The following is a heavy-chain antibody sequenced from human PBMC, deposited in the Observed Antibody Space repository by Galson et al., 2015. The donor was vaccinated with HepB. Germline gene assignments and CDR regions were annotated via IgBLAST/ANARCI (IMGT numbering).Heavy chain of an antibody. Sequence: SVKVSCKASRYIFNSYGISWVRQAPGQGLEWVGWISTYNANTNYAQKLHDRVTLTTDTSTNTAYMELRSLRTDDTAVYYCARARHATSPPDSWGQGTLVTVSS. J-gene: IGHJ5*01. V-gene: IGHV1-18*01. D-gene: IGHD2-2*01. CDR2: ISTYNANT. CDR1: RYIFNSYG. CDR3: ARARHATSPPDS.